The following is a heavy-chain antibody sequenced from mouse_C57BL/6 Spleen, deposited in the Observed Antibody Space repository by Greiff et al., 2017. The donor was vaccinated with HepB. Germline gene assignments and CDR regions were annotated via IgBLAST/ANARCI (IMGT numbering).Heavy chain of an antibody. CDR2: INYDGSST. Sequence: EVQLVESEGGLVQPGSSMKLSCTASGFTFSDYYMAWVRQVPEKGLEWVANINYDGSSTYYLDSLKSRFIISRDNAMNILYLKMSSLKSEDTATYYGARVLTSYYEYDGWYFDVWGTGTTVTVSS. V-gene: IGHV5-16*01. CDR1: GFTFSDYY. CDR3: ARVLTSYYEYDGWYFDV. D-gene: IGHD2-4*01. J-gene: IGHJ1*03.